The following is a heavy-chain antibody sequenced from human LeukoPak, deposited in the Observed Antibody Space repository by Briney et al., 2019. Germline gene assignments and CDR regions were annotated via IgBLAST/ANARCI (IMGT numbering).Heavy chain of an antibody. CDR2: IYHSGST. J-gene: IGHJ4*02. Sequence: SETLSLTCTVSGYSISSGYYWGWIRQPPGKGLEWIGSIYHSGSTYYNPSLKSRVTISVDTSKNQFSLKLSSVTAADTAVYYCAVATGIVGATLDYWGQGTLVTVPS. CDR3: AVATGIVGATLDY. CDR1: GYSISSGYY. V-gene: IGHV4-38-2*02. D-gene: IGHD1-26*01.